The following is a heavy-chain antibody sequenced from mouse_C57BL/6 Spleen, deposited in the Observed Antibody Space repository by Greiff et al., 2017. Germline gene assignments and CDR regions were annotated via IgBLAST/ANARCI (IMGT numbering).Heavy chain of an antibody. CDR1: GFSLSTSGMG. D-gene: IGHD1-1*01. J-gene: IGHJ4*01. V-gene: IGHV8-12*01. CDR3: ARREGNYYGSHYYAMDY. Sequence: QVTLKESGPGILQSSQTLSLTCSFSGFSLSTSGMGVSWIRQPSGKGLEWLAHIYWDDDKRYNPSLKSRLTISKDTSRNQVFLKITSVDTADTATYYCARREGNYYGSHYYAMDYWGQGTSVTVSS. CDR2: IYWDDDK.